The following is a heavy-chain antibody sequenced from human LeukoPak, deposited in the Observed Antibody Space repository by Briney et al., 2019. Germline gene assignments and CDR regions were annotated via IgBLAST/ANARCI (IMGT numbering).Heavy chain of an antibody. CDR1: GFIFSSYS. CDR3: ARDFGSGYYRNWFDP. D-gene: IGHD3-3*01. J-gene: IGHJ5*02. V-gene: IGHV3-48*04. CDR2: ISSLSGTI. Sequence: GGSLRLSCAASGFIFSSYSMNWVRQAPGEGLEWVSYISSLSGTIYYADSVKGRFTISRDNAKNSLYLQMNSLRAEDTAVYYCARDFGSGYYRNWFDPWGQGTLVTVSS.